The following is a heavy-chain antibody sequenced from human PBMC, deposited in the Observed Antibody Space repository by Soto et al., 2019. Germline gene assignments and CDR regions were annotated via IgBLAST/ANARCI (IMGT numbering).Heavy chain of an antibody. J-gene: IGHJ4*02. CDR1: GYSISNGYF. D-gene: IGHD2-21*01. CDR3: ARRVVAYTGFDY. Sequence: KPSETLSLTCDVSGYSISNGYFWAWIRQPPGKGLEWIGSIYHSGRTHYNPSLKSRLTISVDTPKNQFSLKLSSMTAADTAMYYCARRVVAYTGFDYWGQGTLVTVSS. CDR2: IYHSGRT. V-gene: IGHV4-38-2*01.